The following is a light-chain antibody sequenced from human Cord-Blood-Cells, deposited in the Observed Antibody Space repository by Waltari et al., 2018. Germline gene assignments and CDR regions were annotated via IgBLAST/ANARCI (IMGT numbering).Light chain of an antibody. CDR1: NLGDKY. J-gene: IGLJ2*01. V-gene: IGLV3-1*01. CDR3: QAWDSSTAV. CDR2: QDS. Sequence: SYELTQPPSVSVSPGQTASITCPGDNLGDKYACWSQQKPGQSPVLVIYQDSKRPSGIPERFSGSNSGNTATLTISGTQAMDEADYYCQAWDSSTAVFGGGTKLTVL.